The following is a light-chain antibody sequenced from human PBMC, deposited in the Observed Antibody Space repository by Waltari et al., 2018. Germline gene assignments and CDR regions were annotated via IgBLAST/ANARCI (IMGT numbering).Light chain of an antibody. CDR1: QSVLSRSNNKNY. CDR3: QHYYSTPLA. CDR2: WAS. Sequence: DIVMTQSPDSLAVSLGERATINCRSSQSVLSRSNNKNYLAWYQRKQGQHPKLLIYWASTRESGVPDRFSGSGSGTDFTLTISSLQAEDVAVYYCQHYYSTPLAFGGGTKVEIK. V-gene: IGKV4-1*01. J-gene: IGKJ4*01.